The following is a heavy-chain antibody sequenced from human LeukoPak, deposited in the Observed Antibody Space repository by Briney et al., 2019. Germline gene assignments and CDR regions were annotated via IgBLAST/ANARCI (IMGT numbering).Heavy chain of an antibody. Sequence: ASVKVSCKASGGTFSSYAISWVRQAPGQGLEWMGGIIPIFGTANYAQKFQGRVTITADESTSTAYMELSSLRSEDTAVYYSARDIMKYSYGTGTGYYYMGVWGKGTTVTVSS. CDR3: ARDIMKYSYGTGTGYYYMGV. J-gene: IGHJ6*03. V-gene: IGHV1-69*13. CDR2: IIPIFGTA. D-gene: IGHD5-18*01. CDR1: GGTFSSYA.